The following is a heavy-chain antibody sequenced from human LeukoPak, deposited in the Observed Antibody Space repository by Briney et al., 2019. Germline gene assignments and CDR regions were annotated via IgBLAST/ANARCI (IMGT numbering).Heavy chain of an antibody. D-gene: IGHD6-19*01. CDR3: ARDLSLWYSSGWINWYFDL. V-gene: IGHV1-46*01. Sequence: GASVKVSCKASGYTFTSYYMHWVRQAPGQGLEWMGIINPSGGSTSYAQKFQGRVTMTRDTSTSTVYMELSSLRSEDTAVYYCARDLSLWYSSGWINWYFDLWGRGTLVTVSS. CDR1: GYTFTSYY. CDR2: INPSGGST. J-gene: IGHJ2*01.